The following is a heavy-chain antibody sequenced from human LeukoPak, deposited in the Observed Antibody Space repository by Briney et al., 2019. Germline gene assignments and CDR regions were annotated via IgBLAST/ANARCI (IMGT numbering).Heavy chain of an antibody. V-gene: IGHV3-7*01. J-gene: IGHJ4*02. CDR3: ARDGGVSGYDLLDY. Sequence: GGSLRLSCAASGFTFSSLWMTWVRQAPGKGGEGGANINQDGSEKYFVDSVKGRFTISRDNAKNSVFLQMNSLTVEDTAVYYCARDGGVSGYDLLDYWGQGTLVTVSS. CDR1: GFTFSSLW. D-gene: IGHD5-12*01. CDR2: INQDGSEK.